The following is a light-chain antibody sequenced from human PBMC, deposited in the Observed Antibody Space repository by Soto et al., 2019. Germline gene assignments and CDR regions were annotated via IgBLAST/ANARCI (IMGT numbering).Light chain of an antibody. J-gene: IGLJ1*01. CDR2: GNS. CDR1: SSNIGAGYD. V-gene: IGLV1-40*01. Sequence: QSVLTQPPSVSGAPGQRVPISCTGRSSNIGAGYDVHWYQQLPGTAPKLLIYGNSNPPSRVPDRFSRSKSGTSASLAINGLQGEDAADYYCQSYDSSLSGYVFGTGTKVTVL. CDR3: QSYDSSLSGYV.